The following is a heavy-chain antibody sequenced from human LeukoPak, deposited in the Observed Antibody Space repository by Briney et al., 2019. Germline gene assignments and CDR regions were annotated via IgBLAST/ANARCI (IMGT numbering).Heavy chain of an antibody. CDR2: ISTSGSTV. CDR1: GFTFSSYE. Sequence: GGSLRLSCAASGFTFSSYEMNWVRQAPGKGLEWVSYISTSGSTVYYADSVKGRFTISRDNAKNSLYLQMNSLRADDTAVYYCAKVVGGGTYLWGQGTLVTVSS. J-gene: IGHJ4*02. CDR3: AKVVGGGTYL. D-gene: IGHD1-26*01. V-gene: IGHV3-48*03.